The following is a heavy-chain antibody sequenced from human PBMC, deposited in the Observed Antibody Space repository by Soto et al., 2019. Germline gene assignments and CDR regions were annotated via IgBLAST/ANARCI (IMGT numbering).Heavy chain of an antibody. V-gene: IGHV1-18*01. CDR3: ARDDGRITVVSCMDV. D-gene: IGHD2-21*01. Sequence: QVQLVQSGAEVKKPGASVKVSCKASGYTFTSYGINWVRQAPGQGLEWMGWISAYNGNTNYAQKLQGRVTMTTDTSTITAYREVRDLRSADTALYYCARDDGRITVVSCMDVWGQGTTVTVSS. CDR2: ISAYNGNT. J-gene: IGHJ6*02. CDR1: GYTFTSYG.